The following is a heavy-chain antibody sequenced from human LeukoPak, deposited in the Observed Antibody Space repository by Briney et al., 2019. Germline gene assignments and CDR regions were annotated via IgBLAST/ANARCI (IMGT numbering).Heavy chain of an antibody. Sequence: PSQTLSLTCTVSGGSISSGDYYWSWIRQPPGKGLEWIVYIYYSGSTYYNPSLKSRVTISVDTSKNQFSLKLSSVTAADTAVYYCARVMSMVRGWSRTNWFDPWGQGTLVTVSS. CDR2: IYYSGST. CDR1: GGSISSGDYY. CDR3: ARVMSMVRGWSRTNWFDP. J-gene: IGHJ5*02. V-gene: IGHV4-30-4*08. D-gene: IGHD3-10*01.